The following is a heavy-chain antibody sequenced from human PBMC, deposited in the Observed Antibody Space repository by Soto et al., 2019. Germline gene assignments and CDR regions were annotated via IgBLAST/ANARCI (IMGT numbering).Heavy chain of an antibody. CDR1: GYSFTSYW. CDR3: ARRCFDTTGSLWYFEY. V-gene: IGHV5-51*01. Sequence: PGESLKISCKGSGYSFTSYWIGWVRQMPGKGLEWMGIIFPGDSDTRYSPSFQGQVTISADKSITTAYLQWSSLKASDTAIYYCARRCFDTTGSLWYFEYWGQGTPVTVSS. J-gene: IGHJ4*02. CDR2: IFPGDSDT. D-gene: IGHD3-22*01.